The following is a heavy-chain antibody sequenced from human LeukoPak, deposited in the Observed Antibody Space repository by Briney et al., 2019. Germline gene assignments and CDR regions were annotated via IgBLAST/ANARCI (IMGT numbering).Heavy chain of an antibody. V-gene: IGHV3-23*01. D-gene: IGHD6-19*01. Sequence: PGGSLRLSCAASGFTFSSYAMSWVRQAPGKGLEWVSAISGRGGSTYYADSVKGRFTISRDNSKNTLYLQMNSLRAEDTAVYYCAKDQRSSGWYFGGLGYWGQGTLVTVSS. CDR1: GFTFSSYA. CDR3: AKDQRSSGWYFGGLGY. CDR2: ISGRGGST. J-gene: IGHJ4*02.